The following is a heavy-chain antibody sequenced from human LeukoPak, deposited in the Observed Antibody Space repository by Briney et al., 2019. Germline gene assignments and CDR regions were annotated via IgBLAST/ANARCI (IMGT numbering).Heavy chain of an antibody. Sequence: GGSLRLSCAASGFTFSSYEMNWVRQAPGKGLAWVSYISSSGSTIYYADSVKGRSTVSRDNAENSLYLQMNSLRAEDTAVYYCARGSYRPDYWGQGTLVTVSS. CDR2: ISSSGSTI. J-gene: IGHJ4*02. D-gene: IGHD1-26*01. CDR3: ARGSYRPDY. CDR1: GFTFSSYE. V-gene: IGHV3-48*03.